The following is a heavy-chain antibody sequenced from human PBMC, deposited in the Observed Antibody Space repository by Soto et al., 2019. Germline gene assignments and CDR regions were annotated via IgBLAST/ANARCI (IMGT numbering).Heavy chain of an antibody. Sequence: GASVKFSCKSSGYTFTSYGISWVRQAPGQGLEWMGWISAYNGNTNYAQKLQGRVTMTTDTSTSTAYMELSSLRSEDTAVYYCATGTIFFGVVRNNWGDPCGQGTLGTVS. CDR3: ATGTIFFGVVRNNWGDP. V-gene: IGHV1-18*04. D-gene: IGHD3-3*01. CDR1: GYTFTSYG. J-gene: IGHJ5*02. CDR2: ISAYNGNT.